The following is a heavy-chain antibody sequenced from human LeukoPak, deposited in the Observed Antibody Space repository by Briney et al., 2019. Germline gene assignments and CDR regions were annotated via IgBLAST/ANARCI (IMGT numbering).Heavy chain of an antibody. J-gene: IGHJ4*02. CDR1: GYTFTNYG. CDR2: ISAYNGNT. Sequence: ASVKVSCKASGYTFTNYGISWVRQAPGQGLEWMGWISAYNGNTNYAQKLQGRVTMTTDTSTSTAYMELRSLRSDDTAVYYCARDPDGVAVAGTLDDYWGQGTLVTVSS. D-gene: IGHD6-19*01. V-gene: IGHV1-18*01. CDR3: ARDPDGVAVAGTLDDY.